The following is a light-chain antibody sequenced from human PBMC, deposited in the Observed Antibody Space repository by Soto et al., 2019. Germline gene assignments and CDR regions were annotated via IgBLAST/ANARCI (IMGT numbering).Light chain of an antibody. CDR1: QSISSW. CDR3: QQYSSYSTWT. V-gene: IGKV1-5*03. Sequence: DIQMTQSPSTLSASVGDRVTITCRASQSISSWLAWYQQKPGKAPKLLIYKASSLESGVPSRFSGSGSGTEFTLTISSLQADDFATYYCQQYSSYSTWTFGQGTKVGIK. CDR2: KAS. J-gene: IGKJ1*01.